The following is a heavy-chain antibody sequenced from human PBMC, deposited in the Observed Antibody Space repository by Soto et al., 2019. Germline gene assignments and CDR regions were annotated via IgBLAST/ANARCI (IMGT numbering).Heavy chain of an antibody. CDR3: ARVVGYGWFDP. CDR2: IKLDSSDN. Sequence: GGSLRLSCAASGFTFSNYWMAWVRRAPGKGLEWVANIKLDSSDNYNVDSVKGRFTISRDNARNSLYLQMNSLGVDDTAVYYCARVVGYGWFDPWGQGTLVTVSS. D-gene: IGHD1-26*01. J-gene: IGHJ5*02. CDR1: GFTFSNYW. V-gene: IGHV3-7*01.